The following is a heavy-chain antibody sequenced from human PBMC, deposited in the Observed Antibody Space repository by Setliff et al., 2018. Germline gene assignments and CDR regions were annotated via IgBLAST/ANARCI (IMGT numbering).Heavy chain of an antibody. Sequence: KPSETLSLTCSVSGGSISSGGFYWSWIRQSAGRGLEWIGHFHTGGATDYNLSLKSRVTISLDSSKNQFSLRLSSVTAADAAVYFCARESATIGEFPLYYFDKWGQGIPVTLSS. CDR3: ARESATIGEFPLYYFDK. J-gene: IGHJ4*02. D-gene: IGHD3-10*01. CDR1: GGSISSGGFY. CDR2: FHTGGAT. V-gene: IGHV4-61*09.